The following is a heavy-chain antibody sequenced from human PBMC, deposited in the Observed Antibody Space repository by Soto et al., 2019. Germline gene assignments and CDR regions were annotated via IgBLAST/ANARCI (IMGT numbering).Heavy chain of an antibody. Sequence: ASVKVSCKTSGYTFSSYGIVWVRQAPGQGLEWMGWISTYNENTNYAQNLQGRVTMTTDTLTSTVYMELTSLRYDDTAVYYCARAVGYCSSYSRYSNTISYYKYGLDVWGQGTTVTVSS. J-gene: IGHJ6*02. CDR1: GYTFSSYG. V-gene: IGHV1-18*01. CDR2: ISTYNENT. D-gene: IGHD2-2*01. CDR3: ARAVGYCSSYSRYSNTISYYKYGLDV.